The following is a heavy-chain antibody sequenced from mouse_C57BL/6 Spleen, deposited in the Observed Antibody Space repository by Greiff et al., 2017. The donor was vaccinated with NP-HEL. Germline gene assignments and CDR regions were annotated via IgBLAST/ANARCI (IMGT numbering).Heavy chain of an antibody. CDR1: GYSFTGYY. Sequence: VQLKQSGPELVKPGASVKISCKASGYSFTGYYMNWVKQSPEKSLEWIGEINPSTGGTTYNQKFKAKATLTVDKSSSTAYMQLKSLTSEDSAVYYCARGDYYAMDYWGQGTSVTVSS. V-gene: IGHV1-42*01. J-gene: IGHJ4*01. CDR2: INPSTGGT. CDR3: ARGDYYAMDY.